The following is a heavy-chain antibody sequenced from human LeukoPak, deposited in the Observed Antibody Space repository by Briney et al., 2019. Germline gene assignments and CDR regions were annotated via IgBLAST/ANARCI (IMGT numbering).Heavy chain of an antibody. J-gene: IGHJ4*02. V-gene: IGHV4-39*01. CDR1: GGSIISSSYY. CDR2: IYYSGST. Sequence: SSETLSLTCTVSGGSIISSSYYWGWIRQPPGKGLEWIGSIYYSGSTYYNPSLKSRVTISVDTSKNQFSLKLSSVTAADTAVYYCVRYTSAAGTGYWGQGTLVTVSS. CDR3: VRYTSAAGTGY. D-gene: IGHD6-13*01.